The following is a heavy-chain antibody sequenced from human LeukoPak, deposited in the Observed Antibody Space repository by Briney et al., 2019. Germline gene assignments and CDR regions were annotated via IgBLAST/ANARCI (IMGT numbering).Heavy chain of an antibody. V-gene: IGHV4-4*07. CDR3: AREVRQVAPAGTDLDY. Sequence: SETLSLTCTVSGGSISSYYWSWIRQPAGKGLEWIGRIYTSGSTNYNPSLKSRVTMSVDTSKNQFSLKLSSVTAADTAVYYCAREVRQVAPAGTDLDYWGQGTLVTVSS. CDR1: GGSISSYY. D-gene: IGHD6-13*01. J-gene: IGHJ4*02. CDR2: IYTSGST.